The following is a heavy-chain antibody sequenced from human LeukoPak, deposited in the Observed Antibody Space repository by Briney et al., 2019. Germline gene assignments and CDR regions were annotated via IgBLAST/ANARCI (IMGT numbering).Heavy chain of an antibody. J-gene: IGHJ4*02. Sequence: PGGFLRLSCAASGFTFSDCYMSWIRQAPGKGLEWVSYISSSGSTIYYADSVKGRFTISRDNAKNSLYLQMNSLRAEDTAVYYCARAHNYYYDSSGYGYWGQGTLVTVSS. CDR3: ARAHNYYYDSSGYGY. D-gene: IGHD3-22*01. CDR1: GFTFSDCY. V-gene: IGHV3-11*04. CDR2: ISSSGSTI.